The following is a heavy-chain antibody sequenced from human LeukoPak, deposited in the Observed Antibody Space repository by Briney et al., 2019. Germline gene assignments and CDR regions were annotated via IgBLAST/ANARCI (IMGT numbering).Heavy chain of an antibody. CDR3: TRGSGRFEY. CDR2: IRAKAYGGTA. D-gene: IGHD1-26*01. J-gene: IGHJ4*02. CDR1: GFTFGDFP. Sequence: GGSLRLSCSTSGFTFGDFPLAWVRQARGKGLEWVGYIRAKAYGGTAEYAPSVKGRFFVSRDDSKGIAHLEMNDLKSEDTAVYYCTRGSGRFEYWGQGTLVTVSS. V-gene: IGHV3-49*04.